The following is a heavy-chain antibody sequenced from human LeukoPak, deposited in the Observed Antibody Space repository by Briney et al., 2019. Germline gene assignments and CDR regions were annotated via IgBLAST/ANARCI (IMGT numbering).Heavy chain of an antibody. CDR3: ARAWSEHQLLSRYDIWTGYNP. CDR1: GYTFTSYG. V-gene: IGHV1-18*01. J-gene: IGHJ5*02. Sequence: ASVKVSCKASGYTFTSYGISWVRQAPGQGLEWMGWISAYNGNTNYAQKLQGRVTMTTDTSTSTAYMELRSLRSDDTAVYYCARAWSEHQLLSRYDIWTGYNPWGQGALVTDSP. CDR2: ISAYNGNT. D-gene: IGHD3-9*01.